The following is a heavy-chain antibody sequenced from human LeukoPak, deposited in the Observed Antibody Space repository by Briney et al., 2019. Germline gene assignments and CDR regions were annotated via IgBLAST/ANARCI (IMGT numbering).Heavy chain of an antibody. V-gene: IGHV3-23*01. CDR3: AKHSLITTGRLDY. CDR1: GFTFSSYA. Sequence: GGSLRFSCTASGFTFSSYAMSWVRQAPGKGLEWVSAIIGSGDRTYYVDSVKGRFTISRDNSKNTLYLQMNSLRAEDTAVYYCAKHSLITTGRLDYWGQGTLVTVSS. D-gene: IGHD1-1*01. CDR2: IIGSGDRT. J-gene: IGHJ4*02.